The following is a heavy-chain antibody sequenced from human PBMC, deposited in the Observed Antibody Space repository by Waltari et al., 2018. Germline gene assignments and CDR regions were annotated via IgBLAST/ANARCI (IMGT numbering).Heavy chain of an antibody. Sequence: EVRLLESGGGLVQPGGPLRLSCAASGFPFNHFAMNWIRQAPGKGLEGVSGISGRAIDTYHADCVKGRFSISRDNSKNTLDLRMNSLRAEDTAMYYCARGRAYFFDSNGYRYFDYWGQGILVTVSS. CDR3: ARGRAYFFDSNGYRYFDY. D-gene: IGHD3-22*01. CDR1: GFPFNHFA. V-gene: IGHV3-23*01. J-gene: IGHJ4*02. CDR2: ISGRAIDT.